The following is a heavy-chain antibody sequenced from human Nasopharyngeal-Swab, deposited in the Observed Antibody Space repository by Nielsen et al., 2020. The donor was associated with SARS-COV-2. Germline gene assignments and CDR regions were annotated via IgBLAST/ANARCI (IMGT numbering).Heavy chain of an antibody. CDR1: GYTFTGYY. V-gene: IGHV1-2*02. D-gene: IGHD4-17*01. Sequence: ASVKVSCKASGYTFTGYYMHWVRQAPGHGLEWMGWINPNTGGTNYAQKFQGRVTMTRDTSISTAYMELSRLRSDDTAVYYCAREAVTTPGSHYYFDYWGQGTLVTVSS. CDR3: AREAVTTPGSHYYFDY. CDR2: INPNTGGT. J-gene: IGHJ4*02.